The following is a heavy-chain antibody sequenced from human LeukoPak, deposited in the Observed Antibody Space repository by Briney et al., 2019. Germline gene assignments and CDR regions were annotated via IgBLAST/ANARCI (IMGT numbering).Heavy chain of an antibody. Sequence: ASVKVSCKASGYTFTSYYIHWVRQAPGQGLEWMGIINPSGDSTIYTQKFQGRVTMTRDTSTSTVYMELSSLRSDDTAVYYCGRGPYGDYEDYWGQGTLVTVSS. CDR2: INPSGDST. J-gene: IGHJ4*02. CDR1: GYTFTSYY. CDR3: GRGPYGDYEDY. V-gene: IGHV1-46*01. D-gene: IGHD4-17*01.